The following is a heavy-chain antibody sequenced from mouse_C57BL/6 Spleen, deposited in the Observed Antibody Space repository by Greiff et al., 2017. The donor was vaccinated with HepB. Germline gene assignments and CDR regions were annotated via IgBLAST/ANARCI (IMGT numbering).Heavy chain of an antibody. CDR2: IDPANGNT. CDR1: GFNIKNTY. Sequence: EVQLQESVAELVRPGASVKLSCTASGFNIKNTYMHWVKQRPEQGLEWIGRIDPANGNTKYAPKFQGKATITADTSSNTAYLQLSSLTSEDTAIYYCSREDYYGSSYDWYFDVWGTGTTVTVSS. J-gene: IGHJ1*03. V-gene: IGHV14-3*01. CDR3: SREDYYGSSYDWYFDV. D-gene: IGHD1-1*01.